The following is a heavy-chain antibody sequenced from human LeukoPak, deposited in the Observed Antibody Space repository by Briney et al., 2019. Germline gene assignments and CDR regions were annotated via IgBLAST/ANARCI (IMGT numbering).Heavy chain of an antibody. CDR3: ARQNTHYYDSSGGFDY. J-gene: IGHJ4*02. CDR2: IIPIFGTA. Sequence: ASVKLSCKASGGTFSSYTISWVRQAPGQGLEWMGGIIPIFGTAKYAQKFQGRVTITADESTSTANMELSSLRSEDTAVYYCARQNTHYYDSSGGFDYWGQGTLVTVSS. CDR1: GGTFSSYT. D-gene: IGHD3-22*01. V-gene: IGHV1-69*13.